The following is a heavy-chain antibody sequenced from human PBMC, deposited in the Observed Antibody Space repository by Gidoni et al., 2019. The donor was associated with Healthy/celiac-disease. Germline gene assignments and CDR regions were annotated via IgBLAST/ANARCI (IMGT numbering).Heavy chain of an antibody. CDR3: ARDRSSSWLRSYSYYYYMDV. J-gene: IGHJ6*03. CDR1: GLPVSSYG. V-gene: IGHV3-33*01. Sequence: QVQLVESGGGVVQPGRSLRLSCAAAGLPVSSYGRHWVRQAPGKGLEWVAVLWYAGINKYYADSVKGRFTISRDNSKNTLYLQMNSLRAEDTAVYYCARDRSSSWLRSYSYYYYMDVWGKGTTVTVSS. D-gene: IGHD6-13*01. CDR2: LWYAGINK.